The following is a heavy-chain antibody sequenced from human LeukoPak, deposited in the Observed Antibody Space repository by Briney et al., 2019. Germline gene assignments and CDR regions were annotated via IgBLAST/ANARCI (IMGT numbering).Heavy chain of an antibody. V-gene: IGHV3-30*02. J-gene: IGHJ4*02. CDR3: AKSDSGSYYFGDY. Sequence: GGSLRLSCAASGFTFSSYGMHWVRQAPGKGLEWVAVIWYDGSNKYYADSVKGRFTISRDNSKNTLYLQMNSLRAEDTAVYYCAKSDSGSYYFGDYWGQGTLVTVSS. CDR2: IWYDGSNK. CDR1: GFTFSSYG. D-gene: IGHD1-26*01.